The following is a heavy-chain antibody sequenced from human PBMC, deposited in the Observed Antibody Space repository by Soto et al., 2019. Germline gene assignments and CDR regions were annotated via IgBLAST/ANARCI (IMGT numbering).Heavy chain of an antibody. CDR1: GYTFTSYG. CDR2: ISAYNGNT. CDR3: ASSSLGSGAPYYYGMDV. D-gene: IGHD3-10*01. J-gene: IGHJ6*02. V-gene: IGHV1-18*01. Sequence: QVQLVQSGAEVKKPGASVKVSCKASGYTFTSYGISWVRQAPGQGLEWMGWISAYNGNTNYAQKLQGRVTMTTDTPTTTAYMELRSLRSDDTAVYYVASSSLGSGAPYYYGMDVWGQGTTVTVSS.